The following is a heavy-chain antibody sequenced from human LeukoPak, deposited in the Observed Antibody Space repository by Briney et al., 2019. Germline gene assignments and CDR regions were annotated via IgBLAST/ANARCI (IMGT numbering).Heavy chain of an antibody. V-gene: IGHV4-34*01. D-gene: IGHD3-10*01. J-gene: IGHJ5*02. CDR2: INHSGST. CDR3: ARVRGDYYGSGIGNWFDP. CDR1: GGSFSGYY. Sequence: SETLSLTCAVYGGSFSGYYWSWIRQPPGKGLEWIGEINHSGSTNYDPSLKSRVTISVDTSKNQFSLKLSSVTAADTAVYYCARVRGDYYGSGIGNWFDPWGQGTLVTVSS.